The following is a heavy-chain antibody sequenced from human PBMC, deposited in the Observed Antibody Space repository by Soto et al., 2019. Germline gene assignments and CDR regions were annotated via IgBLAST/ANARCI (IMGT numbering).Heavy chain of an antibody. Sequence: EVQLVESGGGLVQPGGSLRLSCAASGFSLSSYWMRWVRQAPGKGLEWVANMNQDGSESDYVGSVKGRFTFTRDNAKNSLYLQMNSLRAEDTAVYYFARLSPSAGRRDLACWGQGTLVTVSS. CDR3: ARLSPSAGRRDLAC. V-gene: IGHV3-7*01. CDR2: MNQDGSES. J-gene: IGHJ4*02. CDR1: GFSLSSYW.